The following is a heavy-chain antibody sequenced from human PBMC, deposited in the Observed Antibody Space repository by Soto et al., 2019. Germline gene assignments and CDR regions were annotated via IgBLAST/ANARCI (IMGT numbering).Heavy chain of an antibody. D-gene: IGHD4-4*01. CDR1: GFTFSRYG. Sequence: QVQLVESGGGVVQPGRSLRLSCAASGFTFSRYGMHWVRQAPGKGLEWVAVIWYDGSNKYYADSVKGRFTSSRDNSKNTLDLQMNSLRAEDTAVYYCARDGHGLQGYYYGMDVWGQGTTVTVSS. CDR2: IWYDGSNK. V-gene: IGHV3-33*01. J-gene: IGHJ6*02. CDR3: ARDGHGLQGYYYGMDV.